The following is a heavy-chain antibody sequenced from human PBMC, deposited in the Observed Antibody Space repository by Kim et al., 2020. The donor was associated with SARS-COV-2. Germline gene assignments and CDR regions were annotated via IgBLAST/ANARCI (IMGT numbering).Heavy chain of an antibody. CDR2: ISYDGSNK. Sequence: GGSLRLSCAASGFTFSSYGMHWVRQAPGKGLEWVAVISYDGSNKYYADSVKGRFTISRDNSKNTLYLQMNSLRAEDTAVYYCAKVDTADGPYYYYYGMDVWGQGTTVTVSS. CDR1: GFTFSSYG. CDR3: AKVDTADGPYYYYYGMDV. J-gene: IGHJ6*02. D-gene: IGHD5-18*01. V-gene: IGHV3-30*18.